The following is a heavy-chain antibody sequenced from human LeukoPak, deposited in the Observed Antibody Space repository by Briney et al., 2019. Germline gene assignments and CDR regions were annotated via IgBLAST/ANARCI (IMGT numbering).Heavy chain of an antibody. CDR1: GGSISRYY. D-gene: IGHD6-6*01. CDR2: IYYSGST. CDR3: ARHFQSLASGSSDYYYYMDV. Sequence: PSETLSLTCTVSGGSISRYYWSWIRQPPGKGLKWIGYIYYSGSTNYNPSLKSRVTISVDTSKNQFSLKLSSVTAADTAVYYCARHFQSLASGSSDYYYYMDVWGKGTTVTVSS. J-gene: IGHJ6*03. V-gene: IGHV4-59*08.